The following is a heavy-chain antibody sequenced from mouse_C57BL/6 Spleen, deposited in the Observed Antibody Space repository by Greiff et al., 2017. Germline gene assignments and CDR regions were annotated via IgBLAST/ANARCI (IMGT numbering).Heavy chain of an antibody. V-gene: IGHV1-81*01. J-gene: IGHJ3*01. CDR3: ARVEFAY. CDR1: GYTFTSYG. Sequence: LQESGAELARPGASVKLSCKASGYTFTSYGISWVKQRTGQGLEWIGEIYPRSGNTYYNEKFKCKATLTADKSSSTAYMELRSLTSEDSAVYFCARVEFAYWGQGTLVTVSA. CDR2: IYPRSGNT.